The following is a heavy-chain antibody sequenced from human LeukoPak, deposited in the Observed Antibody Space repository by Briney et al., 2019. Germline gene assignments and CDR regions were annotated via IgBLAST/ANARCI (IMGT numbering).Heavy chain of an antibody. CDR3: ARAPGVVGIQLWLDGGFDY. V-gene: IGHV3-48*04. J-gene: IGHJ4*02. D-gene: IGHD5-18*01. Sequence: GGSLRLSCAASGFTFSSYSMNWVRQAPGKGLEWVSYISSSSSTIYYADSVKGRFTISRDNAKNSLYLQMNSLRAEDTAVYYCARAPGVVGIQLWLDGGFDYWGQGTLVTVSS. CDR1: GFTFSSYS. CDR2: ISSSSSTI.